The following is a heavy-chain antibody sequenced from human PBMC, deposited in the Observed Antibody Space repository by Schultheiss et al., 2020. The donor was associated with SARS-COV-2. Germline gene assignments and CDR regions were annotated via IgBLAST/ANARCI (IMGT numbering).Heavy chain of an antibody. CDR1: GFTFSSYA. J-gene: IGHJ4*02. CDR3: ARDYDFFFDY. V-gene: IGHV3-30*04. Sequence: GGSLRLSCADSGFTFSSYAMHWVRQAPGKGLEWVAVISYDGSNKYYADSVKGRFTISRDNSKNTLYLQMNSLRAEDTAVYYCARDYDFFFDYWGQGTLVTVSS. CDR2: ISYDGSNK. D-gene: IGHD3-3*01.